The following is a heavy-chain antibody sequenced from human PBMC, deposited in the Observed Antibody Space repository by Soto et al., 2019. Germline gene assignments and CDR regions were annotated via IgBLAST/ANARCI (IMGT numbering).Heavy chain of an antibody. CDR3: AKSIRHYYYYYGMDV. CDR2: INHSGST. D-gene: IGHD1-20*01. CDR1: GGSFSGYY. V-gene: IGHV4-34*01. J-gene: IGHJ6*02. Sequence: SETLSLTCAVYGGSFSGYYWSWIRQPPGKGLEWIGEINHSGSTNYNPSLKSRVTISRDNSKNTLYLQMNSLRAEDTAVYYCAKSIRHYYYYYGMDVWGQGTTVTVSS.